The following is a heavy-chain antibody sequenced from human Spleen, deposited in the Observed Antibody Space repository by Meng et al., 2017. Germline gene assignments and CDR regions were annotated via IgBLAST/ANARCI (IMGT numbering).Heavy chain of an antibody. CDR1: GFTFSSYE. J-gene: IGHJ4*02. Sequence: GESLKISCAASGFTFSSYEMNWVRQAPGKGLEWVSYISNCGISKYYADSVKGRFTISRDNTKSSLYLQMNSLSAEDTAIYYCAREHASGGMHDYWGQGTLVTVSS. V-gene: IGHV3-48*03. CDR3: AREHASGGMHDY. CDR2: ISNCGISK. D-gene: IGHD6-19*01.